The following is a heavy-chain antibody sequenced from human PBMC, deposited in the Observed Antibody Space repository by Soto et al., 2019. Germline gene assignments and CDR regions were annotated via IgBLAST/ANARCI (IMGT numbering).Heavy chain of an antibody. D-gene: IGHD4-17*01. Sequence: GGALRLSCAASGFTVSSNNMILVPQAPGKGLEWVSGIYSGAGTYYADSVKGRFTMSRDNSKNTLHLQMNSLRAEDTAVYYCARVPGDYYYFDYWGQGTLVTVSS. CDR3: ARVPGDYYYFDY. V-gene: IGHV3-66*01. CDR1: GFTVSSNN. CDR2: IYSGAGT. J-gene: IGHJ4*02.